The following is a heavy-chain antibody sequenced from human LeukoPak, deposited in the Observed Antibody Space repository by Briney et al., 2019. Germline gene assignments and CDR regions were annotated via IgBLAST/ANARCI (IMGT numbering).Heavy chain of an antibody. CDR2: ISIPGSI. CDR1: GFTVSSNY. V-gene: IGHV3-53*01. CDR3: ARDKGSSWSDAFDI. Sequence: GGSLRLSCAASGFTVSSNYMTWVRQAPGKGLEWVSVISIPGSITYTDSVKGRFTTSRDNSKNTLYLQMNSLRADDTAVYYCARDKGSSWSDAFDIWGQGTMVTVSS. J-gene: IGHJ3*02. D-gene: IGHD6-13*01.